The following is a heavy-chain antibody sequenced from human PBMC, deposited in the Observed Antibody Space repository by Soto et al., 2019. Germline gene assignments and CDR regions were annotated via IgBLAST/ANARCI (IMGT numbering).Heavy chain of an antibody. CDR2: IYPGDSDT. Sequence: PGESLKISCKGSGYSFTSYWIGWVRQMPGKGLGWMGIIYPGDSDTRYSPSFQGQVTISADKSISTAYLQWSSLKASDTAMYYCARHKWELQQTYYYYGMDVGGKGTTVTVS. CDR1: GYSFTSYW. V-gene: IGHV5-51*01. D-gene: IGHD1-26*01. J-gene: IGHJ6*04. CDR3: ARHKWELQQTYYYYGMDV.